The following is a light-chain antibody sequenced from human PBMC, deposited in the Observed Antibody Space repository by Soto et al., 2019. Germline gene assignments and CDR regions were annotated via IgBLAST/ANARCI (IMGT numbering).Light chain of an antibody. CDR1: QSVSSN. V-gene: IGKV3-15*01. CDR2: GAF. CDR3: QQYKNWPWT. J-gene: IGKJ1*01. Sequence: IVLTQSPGTLSLSPGERATLSCRASQSVSSNLAWYQQKPGQAPRLLIYGAFTRATGIPARFSGSGSGTEFTLTISSLQSEDSAVYYCQQYKNWPWTFGQGTKVDIK.